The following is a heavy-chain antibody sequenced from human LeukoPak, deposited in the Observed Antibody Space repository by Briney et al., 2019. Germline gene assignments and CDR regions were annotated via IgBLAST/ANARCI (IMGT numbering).Heavy chain of an antibody. Sequence: SETLSLTCTVSGGSISSGGYYCSWIRQHPGKGLEWIGYIYYSGSTYYNPSLKSRVTISVDTSKNQFSLKLSSVTAADTAVYSCARARDYYGSGSYCFDPWGQGTLVTVSS. CDR1: GGSISSGGYY. CDR3: ARARDYYGSGSYCFDP. V-gene: IGHV4-31*03. J-gene: IGHJ5*02. D-gene: IGHD3-10*01. CDR2: IYYSGST.